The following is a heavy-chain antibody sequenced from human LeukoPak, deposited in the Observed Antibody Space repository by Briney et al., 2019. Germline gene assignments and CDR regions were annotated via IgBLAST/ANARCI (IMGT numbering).Heavy chain of an antibody. D-gene: IGHD1/OR15-1a*01. CDR3: AIVHRTSNWNNFDF. CDR1: GYTYTNYG. CDR2: ISGYRGET. J-gene: IGHJ4*02. V-gene: IGHV1-18*01. Sequence: GASVKVSCKASGYTYTNYGITWVRQAPGQGLEWMGWISGYRGETNYAENFQGRVTLTTETSTAYMELRSLRSDDTAVYYCAIVHRTSNWNNFDFWGQGTLVTVSS.